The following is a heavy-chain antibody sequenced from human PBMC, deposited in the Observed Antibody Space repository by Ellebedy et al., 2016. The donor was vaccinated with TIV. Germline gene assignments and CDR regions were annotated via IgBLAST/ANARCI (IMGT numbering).Heavy chain of an antibody. CDR1: GFTFSSYW. CDR3: ARDGAYGDYAPGQYGMDV. CDR2: IWQDGSK. J-gene: IGHJ6*02. V-gene: IGHV3-7*03. Sequence: GGSLRLSCAVSGFTFSSYWMSWVRQAPGKGLEWVANIWQDGSKNYVDSVKGRFTISRDNAQNSLYLQMNSLRVEDTAVYYCARDGAYGDYAPGQYGMDVWGQGTTVTVS. D-gene: IGHD4-17*01.